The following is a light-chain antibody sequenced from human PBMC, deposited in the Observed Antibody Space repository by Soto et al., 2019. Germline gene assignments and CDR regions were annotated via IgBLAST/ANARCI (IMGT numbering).Light chain of an antibody. Sequence: QSALTQPASVSGSPGQSITISCSGTSSNVGSYKLVSWYQQHPGKAPDLMIFAVNKRPSGVSNRFSGSKSGNTASLTISGLKVEDEADYYCCSSGGSPTDVFGTGTKLTLL. J-gene: IGLJ1*01. V-gene: IGLV2-23*02. CDR1: SSNVGSYKL. CDR2: AVN. CDR3: CSSGGSPTDV.